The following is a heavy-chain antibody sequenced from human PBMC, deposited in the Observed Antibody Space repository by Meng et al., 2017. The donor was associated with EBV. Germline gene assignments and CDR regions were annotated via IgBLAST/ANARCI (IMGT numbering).Heavy chain of an antibody. V-gene: IGHV4-61*01. D-gene: IGHD4-17*01. CDR2: IYYSGST. CDR3: ARGRYYGDYFWFDP. CDR1: GGSVSSGSYY. J-gene: IGHJ5*02. Sequence: EQRRESGPGLVKPSETLSLTCTVSGGSVSSGSYYWSWIRQPPGKGLEWIGYIYYSGSTNYNPSLKSRVTISVDTSKNQFSLKLSSVTAADTAVYYCARGRYYGDYFWFDPWGQGTLVTVSS.